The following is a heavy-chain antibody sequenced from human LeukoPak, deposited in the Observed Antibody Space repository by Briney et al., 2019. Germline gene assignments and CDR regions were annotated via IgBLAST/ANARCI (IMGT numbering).Heavy chain of an antibody. CDR3: ARWLDSGWFYYFDY. CDR2: IYYSGST. V-gene: IGHV4-61*01. Sequence: SETLSLTCTVSGGSVSSGSYYWSWVRQPPGKGLEWIGYIYYSGSTNYNPSLKSRVTISVDTSKNQFSLKLSSVTAADTAVYYCARWLDSGWFYYFDYWGQGTLVTVSS. CDR1: GGSVSSGSYY. D-gene: IGHD6-19*01. J-gene: IGHJ4*02.